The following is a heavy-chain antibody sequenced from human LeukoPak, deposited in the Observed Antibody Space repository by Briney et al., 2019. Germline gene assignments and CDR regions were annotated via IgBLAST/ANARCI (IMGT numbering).Heavy chain of an antibody. Sequence: ASVKVSCKASGYTFTGYYMHWVRQAPGQGLEWMGWINPNSGGTNYAQKFQGRVTMTRDTSISTAYMELSRLRSDDTAVYYCARDRSRKYNSRERFGPGGSDPWGQGTLVTVSS. CDR3: ARDRSRKYNSRERFGPGGSDP. CDR2: INPNSGGT. CDR1: GYTFTGYY. D-gene: IGHD1-1*01. J-gene: IGHJ5*02. V-gene: IGHV1-2*02.